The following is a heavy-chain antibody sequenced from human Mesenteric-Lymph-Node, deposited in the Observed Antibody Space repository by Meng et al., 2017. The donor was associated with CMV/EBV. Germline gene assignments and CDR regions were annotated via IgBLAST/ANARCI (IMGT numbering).Heavy chain of an antibody. V-gene: IGHV3-53*01. J-gene: IGHJ4*02. CDR2: ISSAGII. D-gene: IGHD6-19*01. Sequence: GESLKISWVVPGGSISDSYMTWVRQAQGKGLEWVSVISSAGIIYNADSAKGRFTISRDTSENTLYLQMNNLRVEDTARYYCVREIMRYNNGWSLGEPDDWGRGTLVTVSS. CDR3: VREIMRYNNGWSLGEPDD. CDR1: GGSISDSY.